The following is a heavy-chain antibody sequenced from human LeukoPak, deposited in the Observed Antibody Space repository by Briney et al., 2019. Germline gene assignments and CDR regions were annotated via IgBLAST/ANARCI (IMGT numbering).Heavy chain of an antibody. CDR2: ISSSSLYI. J-gene: IGHJ4*02. V-gene: IGHV3-21*04. CDR1: GFTFSSYS. CDR3: AKGRGTDDY. Sequence: GGSLRLSCAASGFTFSSYSMNWVRQAPGKGLQWVSSISSSSLYIYYADSVKGRFTISRDNAKNSLYLQMNRLRAEDTAVYHCAKGRGTDDYWGQGTLVTVSS. D-gene: IGHD2-15*01.